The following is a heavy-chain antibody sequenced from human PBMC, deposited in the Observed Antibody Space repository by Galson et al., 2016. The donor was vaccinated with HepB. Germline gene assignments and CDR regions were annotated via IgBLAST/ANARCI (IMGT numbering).Heavy chain of an antibody. CDR1: GYTFTGYY. J-gene: IGHJ5*02. Sequence: SVKVSCKASGYTFTGYYIHWVRQAPGQGLEWMGWINPNSGGTNYAQKFQGWVTMTRDTSISTAYMELSRLSSDDTAVYYCARDGFLTTRNFFKWTKVGWFDPWGQGTLVTVSS. CDR2: INPNSGGT. CDR3: ARDGFLTTRNFFKWTKVGWFDP. V-gene: IGHV1-2*04. D-gene: IGHD4/OR15-4a*01.